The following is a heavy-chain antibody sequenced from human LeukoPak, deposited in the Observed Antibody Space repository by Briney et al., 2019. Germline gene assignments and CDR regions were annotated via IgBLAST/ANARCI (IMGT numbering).Heavy chain of an antibody. CDR3: ASSDSGSYCLGY. J-gene: IGHJ4*02. Sequence: ASVKVSCKASGHTFTDYYIHWVRQVPGQGLEWMGWINPNSGGTNYPQKVQRRVTMTWDTSITTAYMELSRLRSDDTAVYYCASSDSGSYCLGYWGQGTLVTVSS. V-gene: IGHV1-2*02. D-gene: IGHD1-26*01. CDR2: INPNSGGT. CDR1: GHTFTDYY.